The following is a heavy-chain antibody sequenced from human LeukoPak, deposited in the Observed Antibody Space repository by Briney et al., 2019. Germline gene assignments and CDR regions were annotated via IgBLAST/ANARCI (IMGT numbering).Heavy chain of an antibody. D-gene: IGHD1-26*01. J-gene: IGHJ4*02. V-gene: IGHV3-74*01. CDR2: INGDVTST. CDR3: VRGRWEVLHDS. CDR1: GFTFSTDW. Sequence: GGSLRLSCAASGFTFSTDWMHWVRQAPGKGPVWVSRINGDVTSTDYADSVRGRFTISRDNAKNTLYLQMNSLRAEDTAVYFCVRGRWEVLHDSWGQGTLVNVSS.